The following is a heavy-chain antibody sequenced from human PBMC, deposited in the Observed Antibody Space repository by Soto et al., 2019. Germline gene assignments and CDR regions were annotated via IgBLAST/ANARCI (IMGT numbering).Heavy chain of an antibody. CDR2: SNHSRST. Sequence: QVQLRQWGAGLVKPSETLSLTCAVSGGSFNGYYWYWIRQPPGTGLEWIGESNHSRSTNYNPSLKSRVSISVDTSKTQFSLRVSSVTAADTAVYCCAGQRPTVTTFDYWGQGSLVTVSS. CDR1: GGSFNGYY. CDR3: AGQRPTVTTFDY. V-gene: IGHV4-34*01. D-gene: IGHD4-17*01. J-gene: IGHJ4*02.